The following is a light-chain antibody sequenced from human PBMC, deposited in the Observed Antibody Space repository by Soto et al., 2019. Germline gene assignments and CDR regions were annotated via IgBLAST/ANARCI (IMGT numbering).Light chain of an antibody. CDR1: SSNIGAGFD. J-gene: IGLJ2*01. CDR3: QSYDSTLYVV. CDR2: GNT. Sequence: QSALTQPPSVSGAPGQRVTISCTGGSSNIGAGFDVHWYRQLPGAAPELLIYGNTNRPSGVPDRFSGSNSGTSASLAITGLQAEDEADYYCQSYDSTLYVVFGGGTKLTVL. V-gene: IGLV1-40*01.